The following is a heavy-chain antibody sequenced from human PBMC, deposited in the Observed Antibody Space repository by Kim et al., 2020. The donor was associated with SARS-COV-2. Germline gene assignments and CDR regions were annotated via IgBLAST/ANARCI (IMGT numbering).Heavy chain of an antibody. CDR1: GDSISSSY. CDR2: IHASGVT. D-gene: IGHD1-26*01. V-gene: IGHV4-4*07. Sequence: SETLSLTCIVSGDSISSSYWAWIRQPAGKGLEWIGRIHASGVTTYNPSLESRVTMSVDTSKNQFSLRLTSVTAADTALYYCARLGFPAHRWAFEIWGQGTMLTVSS. J-gene: IGHJ3*02. CDR3: ARLGFPAHRWAFEI.